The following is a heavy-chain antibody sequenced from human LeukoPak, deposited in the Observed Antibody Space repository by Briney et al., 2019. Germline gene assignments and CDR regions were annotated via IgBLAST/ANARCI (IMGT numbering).Heavy chain of an antibody. CDR2: ISYDGSTK. CDR1: GFTFSSYP. Sequence: PGGSLRLSCAASGFTFSSYPMHWVRQAPGKGLEWVALISYDGSTKYYADSVKGRFTISRDNSKNTLYLQVDSLRAEDTAVYYCAKDVGEQLVPNHPHWGQGTLVTVSS. J-gene: IGHJ4*02. V-gene: IGHV3-30-3*01. D-gene: IGHD6-6*01. CDR3: AKDVGEQLVPNHPH.